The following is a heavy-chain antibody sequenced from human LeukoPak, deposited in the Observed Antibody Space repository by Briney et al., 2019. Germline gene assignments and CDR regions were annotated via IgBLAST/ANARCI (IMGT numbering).Heavy chain of an antibody. Sequence: GGSLRLSCAASGFTFSSYEMNWVRQAPGKGLEWVSYISSSGSTIYYADSVKGRFTISRHNAKNSLYLQMNSLRAEDTAVYYCARVWLRSIGVHPWGQGTLVTVSS. V-gene: IGHV3-48*03. J-gene: IGHJ5*02. CDR2: ISSSGSTI. D-gene: IGHD3-10*01. CDR1: GFTFSSYE. CDR3: ARVWLRSIGVHP.